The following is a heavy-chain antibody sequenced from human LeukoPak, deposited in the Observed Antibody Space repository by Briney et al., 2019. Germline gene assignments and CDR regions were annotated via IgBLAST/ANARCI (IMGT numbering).Heavy chain of an antibody. J-gene: IGHJ3*02. CDR2: IYTSGST. D-gene: IGHD3-22*01. CDR1: GGSISSGDYY. Sequence: PSETLSLTCTVSGGSISSGDYYWSWIRQPPGKGLEWIGYIYTSGSTNYNPSLKSRVTMSVDTSKNQFSLKLSSVTAADTAVYYCARGMGITMIVVGHDAFDIWGQGTMVTVSS. V-gene: IGHV4-61*08. CDR3: ARGMGITMIVVGHDAFDI.